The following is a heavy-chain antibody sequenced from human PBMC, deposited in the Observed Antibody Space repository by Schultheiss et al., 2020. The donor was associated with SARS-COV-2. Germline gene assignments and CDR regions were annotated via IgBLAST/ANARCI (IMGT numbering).Heavy chain of an antibody. CDR3: ARVKVATTNFDY. CDR2: IYYSGST. Sequence: SETLSLTCTVSGGSISSSSYYWGWIRQPPGKGLEWIGSIYYSGSTYYNPSLKSRVTISVDTSKNQFSLKLSSVTAADTAVYYCARVKVATTNFDYWGQGTLVTVSS. D-gene: IGHD5-12*01. V-gene: IGHV4-39*01. J-gene: IGHJ4*02. CDR1: GGSISSSSYY.